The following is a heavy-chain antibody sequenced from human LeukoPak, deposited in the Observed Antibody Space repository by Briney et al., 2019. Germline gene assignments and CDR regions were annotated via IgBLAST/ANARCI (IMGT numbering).Heavy chain of an antibody. CDR1: GYSFISYW. CDR3: ARLSGELSGMDV. V-gene: IGHV5-10-1*01. D-gene: IGHD3-16*02. Sequence: GESLKISCKGSGYSFISYWISWVRQMPGKGLEWMGRIDPSDSYTNYRPSFQGHVTISADKSISTAYLQWSSLKASDSAMFYCARLSGELSGMDVWGQGTTVTVSS. J-gene: IGHJ6*02. CDR2: IDPSDSYT.